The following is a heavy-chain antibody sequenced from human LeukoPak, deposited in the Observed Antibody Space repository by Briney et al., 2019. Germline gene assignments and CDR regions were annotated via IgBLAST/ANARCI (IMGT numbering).Heavy chain of an antibody. D-gene: IGHD2-21*02. CDR3: AKVTTVVVVTAIDY. J-gene: IGHJ4*02. Sequence: GGSLRLSCAASGFTFSSYGMHWVRQAPGKGLEWVAVISYDGSNKYYADSVKGRFTISRDNSKNTLYLQMNSLRAVDTAVYYCAKVTTVVVVTAIDYWGQGTLVTVSS. CDR2: ISYDGSNK. V-gene: IGHV3-30*18. CDR1: GFTFSSYG.